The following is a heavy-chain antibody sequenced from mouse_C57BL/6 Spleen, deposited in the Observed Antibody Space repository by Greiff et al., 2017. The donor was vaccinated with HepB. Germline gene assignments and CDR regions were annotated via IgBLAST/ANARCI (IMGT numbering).Heavy chain of an antibody. D-gene: IGHD2-3*01. CDR3: ARSDGYFHYLDD. V-gene: IGHV1-80*01. CDR1: GYAFSSYW. Sequence: LVESGAELVKPGASVKISCKASGYAFSSYWMNWVKQRPGKGLEWIGQIYPGDGDTNYNGKFKGKATLTADKSSSTAYMQRSSLTSEDAAVYFCARSDGYFHYLDDGGQGTTLTVSS. CDR2: IYPGDGDT. J-gene: IGHJ2*01.